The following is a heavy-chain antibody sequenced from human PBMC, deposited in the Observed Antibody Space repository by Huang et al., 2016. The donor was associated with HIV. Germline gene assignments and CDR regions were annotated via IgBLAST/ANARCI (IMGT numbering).Heavy chain of an antibody. CDR1: GFTFRSDW. Sequence: EVHLVESGGGLVRPGRSLRFSCAASGFTFRSDWMNWVRQAPGRGLEGVANMKLDGSERCYVDSVRGRFTISRDNANNSVSLQLNSLKAEDTGVYYCARGFQAKPGDYWGQGTLVTVSS. V-gene: IGHV3-7*01. J-gene: IGHJ4*02. CDR3: ARGFQAKPGDY. CDR2: MKLDGSER.